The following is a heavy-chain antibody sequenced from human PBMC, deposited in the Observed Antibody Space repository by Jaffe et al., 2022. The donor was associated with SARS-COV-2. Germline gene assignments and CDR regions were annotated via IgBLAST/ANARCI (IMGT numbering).Heavy chain of an antibody. V-gene: IGHV3-33*01. D-gene: IGHD6-19*01. CDR3: ARGVTGSSGGPGSWYFDL. Sequence: QVHLVESGGGVVQPGTSRRLSCEASGFTFSNYDIHWVRQAPGKGLEWVAVICYDGTYEYNVESVRGRFTISRDNSKNTVYLQMNSLRVDDTAVYYCARGVTGSSGGPGSWYFDLWGHGTLVTVSS. CDR1: GFTFSNYD. J-gene: IGHJ2*01. CDR2: ICYDGTYE.